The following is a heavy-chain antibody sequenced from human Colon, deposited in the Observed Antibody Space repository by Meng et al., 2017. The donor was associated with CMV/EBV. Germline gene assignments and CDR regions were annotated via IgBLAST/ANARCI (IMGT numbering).Heavy chain of an antibody. CDR2: ISSSGNTI. CDR1: GFSFSSYE. J-gene: IGHJ6*02. V-gene: IGHV3-48*03. D-gene: IGHD3-3*01. CDR3: ATVVRFPVGGQYYYHGMDV. Sequence: GESLKISCAASGFSFSSYEMNWVRQAPGKGLEWVSYISSSGNTIHYADSAKGRFTISRDNVKNSLYLHMNSLRAEDTAVYYCATVVRFPVGGQYYYHGMDVWGQGTTVTVS.